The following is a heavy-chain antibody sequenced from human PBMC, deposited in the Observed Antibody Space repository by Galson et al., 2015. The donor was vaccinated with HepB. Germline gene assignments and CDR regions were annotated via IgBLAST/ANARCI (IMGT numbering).Heavy chain of an antibody. V-gene: IGHV3-49*04. J-gene: IGHJ5*01. Sequence: SLRLSCAASGFTFGDSAMSWVRQAPGKGLEWVGFIRTKAYSDAIQYAASVQGRFIISRDDSNPIAYLQMNSLKTEDTAVYYCSRARDGYNNWYDSWGQGTMVTVSS. D-gene: IGHD5-24*01. CDR3: SRARDGYNNWYDS. CDR2: IRTKAYSDAI. CDR1: GFTFGDSA.